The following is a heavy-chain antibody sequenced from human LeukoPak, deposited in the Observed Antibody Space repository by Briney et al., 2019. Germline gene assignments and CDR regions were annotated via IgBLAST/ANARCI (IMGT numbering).Heavy chain of an antibody. V-gene: IGHV1-69*13. CDR2: IIPIFGTA. D-gene: IGHD4-17*01. CDR3: ARGGLGDYDYYYYYGMDV. Sequence: ASVKVSCKASGDTFSSYAISWVRQAPGQGLEWMGGIIPIFGTANYAQKFQGRVTITADESTSTAYMELSSLRSEDTAVYYCARGGLGDYDYYYYYGMDVWGQGTTVTVSS. J-gene: IGHJ6*02. CDR1: GDTFSSYA.